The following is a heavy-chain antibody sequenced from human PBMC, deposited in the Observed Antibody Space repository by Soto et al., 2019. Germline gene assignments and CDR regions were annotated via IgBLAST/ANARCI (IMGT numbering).Heavy chain of an antibody. CDR3: SRDVGDTYYDFWSGFGD. D-gene: IGHD3-3*01. Sequence: QVQLVQSGAEVKKPGSSVKVSCKASGGTFSSYAISWVRQAPGQGLEWMGGIIPIFGTANYAQKFQGRVTITADESTSTAYMVLSSLRSEDTAEYYCSRDVGDTYYDFWSGFGDWGQGTLVTVSS. J-gene: IGHJ4*02. V-gene: IGHV1-69*01. CDR1: GGTFSSYA. CDR2: IIPIFGTA.